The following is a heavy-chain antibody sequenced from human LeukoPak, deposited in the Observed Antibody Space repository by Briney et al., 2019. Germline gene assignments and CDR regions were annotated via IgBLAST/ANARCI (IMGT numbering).Heavy chain of an antibody. V-gene: IGHV4-38-2*01. CDR2: VYRSGNT. J-gene: IGHJ4*02. D-gene: IGHD5-24*01. CDR1: GYSISSGYY. CDR3: ARFSDGYSLGGYYFDY. Sequence: SETLSLTCAVSGYSISSGYYWGWIRQPPGKGLEWIGAVYRSGNTYYNPSLKSRVTISVDTSKNQFSLKLSSVTAADTAAYYCARFSDGYSLGGYYFDYWGQGTLVTVSS.